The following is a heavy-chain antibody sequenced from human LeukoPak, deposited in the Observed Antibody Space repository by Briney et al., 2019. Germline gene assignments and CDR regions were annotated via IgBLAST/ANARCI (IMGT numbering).Heavy chain of an antibody. V-gene: IGHV4-4*07. CDR3: ARDRSGYSEYYFDY. Sequence: KPSETLSLTCTVSGGSISIYCWSWIRQPAGKGLEWIGRIYPSGSTNYNPSLRSRVTITIDKSKNQFSLRLTSVTAADTAVYYCARDRSGYSEYYFDYWGQGTLVSVSS. D-gene: IGHD5-12*01. CDR2: IYPSGST. CDR1: GGSISIYC. J-gene: IGHJ4*02.